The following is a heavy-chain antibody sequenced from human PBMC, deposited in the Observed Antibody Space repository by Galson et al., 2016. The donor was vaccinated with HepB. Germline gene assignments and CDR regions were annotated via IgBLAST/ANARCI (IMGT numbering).Heavy chain of an antibody. CDR2: IRCHNSII. J-gene: IGHJ4*02. V-gene: IGHV3-48*04. CDR1: GFTFNYYG. D-gene: IGHD2-15*01. Sequence: STRLPCAASGFTFNYYGLLCARQAPGKGLGWGSFIRCHNSIIYYADSVNGRSTIARDNAYNSLYLKMNSLRVRDTAVYFCVRGSGCSAPHFDYWGQGTLVTVSS. CDR3: VRGSGCSAPHFDY.